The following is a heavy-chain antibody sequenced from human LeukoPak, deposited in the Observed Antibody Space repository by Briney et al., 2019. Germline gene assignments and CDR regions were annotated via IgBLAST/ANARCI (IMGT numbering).Heavy chain of an antibody. D-gene: IGHD1-26*01. CDR2: INPSGNTT. J-gene: IGHJ4*02. Sequence: ASVKVSCKASGYTFSFTSYYMHWVRQAPGQGLEWMGIINPSGNTTSSAPKFQGRVTMTWDTSTSTVYMGLRSLRSEDTAIYYCARAQQVGATLYYFDYWGQGTLVTVSS. CDR1: GYTFSFTSYY. V-gene: IGHV1-46*01. CDR3: ARAQQVGATLYYFDY.